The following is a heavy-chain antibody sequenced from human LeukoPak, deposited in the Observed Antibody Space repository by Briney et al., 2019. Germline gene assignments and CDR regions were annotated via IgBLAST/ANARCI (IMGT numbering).Heavy chain of an antibody. Sequence: GGSLRLSCAASGFTFRSYWMSWVRQAPGKGLEWVSAISGSGGSTYYADSVKGRFTISRDNSKNTLYLQMNSLRAEDTAVYYCAKDLLYGGNSFFDYWGQGTLVTVSS. CDR2: ISGSGGST. J-gene: IGHJ4*02. CDR1: GFTFRSYW. V-gene: IGHV3-23*01. CDR3: AKDLLYGGNSFFDY. D-gene: IGHD4-23*01.